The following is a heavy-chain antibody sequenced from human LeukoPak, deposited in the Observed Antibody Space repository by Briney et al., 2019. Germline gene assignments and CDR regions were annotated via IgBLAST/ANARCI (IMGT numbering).Heavy chain of an antibody. J-gene: IGHJ4*02. D-gene: IGHD2-8*01. CDR2: IYTSGST. Sequence: PSETLSLTCTVSGGSISSYYWSWIRQPPGKGLEWIGYIYTSGSTNYNPSLKSRVTISVDTSKNQFSLKLRSVTAADTAVYYCARHAKGFPYYFDYWGQGTLVTVSS. CDR1: GGSISSYY. CDR3: ARHAKGFPYYFDY. V-gene: IGHV4-4*09.